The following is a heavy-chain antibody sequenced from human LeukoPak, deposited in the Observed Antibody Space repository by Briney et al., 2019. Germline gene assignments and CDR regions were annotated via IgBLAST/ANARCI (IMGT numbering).Heavy chain of an antibody. Sequence: GGTLRLSCAASGFTFSSYGMSWVRQAPGKGLEWVSAISGSGGSTYYADSVKGRFTISRDNSKNTLYLQMNSLRAEDTAVYYCAKDYKRRYFDWLLPSGYMDVWGKGTTVTVSS. D-gene: IGHD3-9*01. CDR1: GFTFSSYG. CDR2: ISGSGGST. V-gene: IGHV3-23*01. CDR3: AKDYKRRYFDWLLPSGYMDV. J-gene: IGHJ6*03.